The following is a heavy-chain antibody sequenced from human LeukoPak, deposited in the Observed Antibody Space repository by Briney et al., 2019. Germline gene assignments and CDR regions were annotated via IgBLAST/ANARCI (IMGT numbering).Heavy chain of an antibody. D-gene: IGHD5/OR15-5a*01. CDR1: GYTFTNSD. Sequence: ASAKVSCKASGYTFTNSDINWVRQAPGQGLEWMGWISAYNGNTNYAQKLQGRGTMTTDTSTSTAYMELRSLRSDDTAVYYCTRAVYDSLPGYWDQGTLVAVSS. CDR2: ISAYNGNT. CDR3: TRAVYDSLPGY. J-gene: IGHJ4*02. V-gene: IGHV1-18*01.